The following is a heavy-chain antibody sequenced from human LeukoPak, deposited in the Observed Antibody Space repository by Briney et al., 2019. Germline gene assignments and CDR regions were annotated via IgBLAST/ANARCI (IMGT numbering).Heavy chain of an antibody. V-gene: IGHV4-59*08. D-gene: IGHD6-13*01. Sequence: SETLSLTYTVSGGSISSYYWSWIRQPPGKGLEWIGYIYYSGSTNYNPSLKSRVTISVDTSKNQFSLKLSSVTAADTAVYYCARRGSSWYSGDAFDIWGQGTMVTVSS. J-gene: IGHJ3*02. CDR3: ARRGSSWYSGDAFDI. CDR2: IYYSGST. CDR1: GGSISSYY.